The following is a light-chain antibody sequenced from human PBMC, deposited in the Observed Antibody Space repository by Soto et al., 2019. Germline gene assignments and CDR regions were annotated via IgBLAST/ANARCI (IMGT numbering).Light chain of an antibody. V-gene: IGLV2-23*01. Sequence: QSVLSQPASVSGSPGQSITISCTGTSSDVGTYGFVSWYQQTPGKAPKVLIYEASKRPSGVSSRFSGSESGNTASLTISGLEAADEADYYCCSYGSDNTYLFGTGTKV. J-gene: IGLJ1*01. CDR2: EAS. CDR3: CSYGSDNTYL. CDR1: SSDVGTYGF.